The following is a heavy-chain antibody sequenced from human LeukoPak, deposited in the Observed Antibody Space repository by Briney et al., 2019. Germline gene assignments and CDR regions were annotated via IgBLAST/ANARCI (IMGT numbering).Heavy chain of an antibody. CDR2: ISSSSSYI. V-gene: IGHV3-21*01. CDR1: GFTFSSYS. J-gene: IGHJ6*02. D-gene: IGHD2-2*01. CDR3: AREFYCSSTSCLYYYYYGMDV. Sequence: GGSLKLSCAASGFTFSSYSMNWVRQAPGKGLEWVSSISSSSSYIYYADSVKGRFTISRDNAKNSLYLQMNSLRAEDTAVYYCAREFYCSSTSCLYYYYYGMDVWGQGAPV.